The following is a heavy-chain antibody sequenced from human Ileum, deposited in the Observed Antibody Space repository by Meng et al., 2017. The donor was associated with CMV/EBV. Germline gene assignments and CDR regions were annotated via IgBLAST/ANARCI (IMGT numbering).Heavy chain of an antibody. Sequence: ASVKVSCKASGYSFTDYYIHWVRQAPGQGLGRMGWMNPNTGAKNYAQKFQGRVTMTRDTSINTAYIELSNLRSDDTAIYYCAREGDGYTWDYWGQGTLVTVSS. CDR1: GYSFTDYY. V-gene: IGHV1-2*02. CDR3: AREGDGYTWDY. CDR2: MNPNTGAK. J-gene: IGHJ4*02. D-gene: IGHD5-24*01.